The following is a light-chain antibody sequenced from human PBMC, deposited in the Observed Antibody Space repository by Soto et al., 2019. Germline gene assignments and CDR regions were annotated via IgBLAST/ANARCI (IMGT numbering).Light chain of an antibody. V-gene: IGKV3-15*01. CDR2: GAS. Sequence: EIVMTQSPATLSVSPGERATLSCRASQSVNSNLAWYQQKPGQAPRLLIYGASTRATGIPARFSGSGSGTEFTLTISSLQSEDFAVYYCQQYINWPPTFGQGTKVEIK. CDR1: QSVNSN. CDR3: QQYINWPPT. J-gene: IGKJ1*01.